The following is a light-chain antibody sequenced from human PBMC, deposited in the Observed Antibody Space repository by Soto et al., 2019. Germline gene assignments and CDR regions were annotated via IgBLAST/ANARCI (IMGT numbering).Light chain of an antibody. CDR2: AAS. CDR1: QGISNY. Sequence: IQVTQYVSSLSWSVGDRVTITFRASQGISNYLAWFQQKPGKAPKXLIYAASSLQSGVPSKFSGSGSGTDFTLTSSSLQPEDFAAFYSQHYNTCPPIGAGTKVDIK. J-gene: IGKJ3*01. CDR3: QHYNTCPP. V-gene: IGKV1-16*02.